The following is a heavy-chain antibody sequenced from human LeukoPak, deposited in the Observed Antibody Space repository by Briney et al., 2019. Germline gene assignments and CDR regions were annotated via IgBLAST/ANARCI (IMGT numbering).Heavy chain of an antibody. Sequence: ASVKVSCKASGYTFTGYYMHWVRQAPGQGLEWMGWINPNSGGTNYAQKFQGRVTMTRDTSISTAYMELSRLRSDDTAVYYCARQRSLYSSRLDPWGQGTLVTVSS. D-gene: IGHD6-13*01. CDR2: INPNSGGT. CDR3: ARQRSLYSSRLDP. J-gene: IGHJ5*02. CDR1: GYTFTGYY. V-gene: IGHV1-2*02.